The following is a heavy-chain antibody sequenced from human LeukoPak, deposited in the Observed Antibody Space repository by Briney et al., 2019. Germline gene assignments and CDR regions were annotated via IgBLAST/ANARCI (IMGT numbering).Heavy chain of an antibody. J-gene: IGHJ5*02. CDR2: IHDSGST. Sequence: SETLSLTCTVSGGSISSYYWSWIRQTPGKGLEWIAYIHDSGSTYNNPSLKTRLSISIDTSKNQFSLKLNSVSAADTAVYYCARVVAAAGNNWFDPWGQGTLVTVSS. D-gene: IGHD6-13*01. CDR1: GGSISSYY. CDR3: ARVVAAAGNNWFDP. V-gene: IGHV4-59*12.